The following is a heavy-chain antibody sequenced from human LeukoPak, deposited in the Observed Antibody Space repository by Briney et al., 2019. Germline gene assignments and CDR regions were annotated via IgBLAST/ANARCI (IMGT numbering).Heavy chain of an antibody. V-gene: IGHV3-23*01. CDR3: AKDIVVVVAATIGMDV. CDR2: ISGSSGST. D-gene: IGHD2-15*01. J-gene: IGHJ6*04. CDR1: GFTFSSYA. Sequence: GGSLRLSCAASGFTFSSYAMSWVRQAPGKGLEWVSAISGSSGSTYYADSVKGRFTISRDNSKNTLYLQMNSLRAEDTAVYYCAKDIVVVVAATIGMDVWGKGTTVTVSS.